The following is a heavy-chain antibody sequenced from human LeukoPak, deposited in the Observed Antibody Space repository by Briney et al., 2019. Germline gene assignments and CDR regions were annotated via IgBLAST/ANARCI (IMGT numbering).Heavy chain of an antibody. J-gene: IGHJ4*02. CDR3: ARLSTTVTFFDY. CDR1: GGSISSSNW. V-gene: IGHV4-39*01. CDR2: IYYSGST. D-gene: IGHD4-17*01. Sequence: PSETLSLTCAVSGGSISSSNWWSWVRQPPGKGLEWIGSIYYSGSTYYNPSLKSRVTISVDTSKNQFSLKLSSVTAADTAVYYCARLSTTVTFFDYWGQGTLVTVSS.